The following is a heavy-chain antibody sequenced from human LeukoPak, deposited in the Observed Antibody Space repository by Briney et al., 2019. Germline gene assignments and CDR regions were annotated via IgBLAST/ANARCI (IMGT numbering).Heavy chain of an antibody. J-gene: IGHJ3*02. CDR3: ALALIGTRNAFDI. CDR2: ISYDGSNK. V-gene: IGHV3-30-3*01. Sequence: PGGSLRLSCAASGFTFSSYAMHWVRQAPGKGLEWVAVISYDGSNKYYADSVKGRFTISRDNSKNTLYLQMNSLRAEYTAVYFCALALIGTRNAFDIWGPGTMVTDSS. D-gene: IGHD1-20*01. CDR1: GFTFSSYA.